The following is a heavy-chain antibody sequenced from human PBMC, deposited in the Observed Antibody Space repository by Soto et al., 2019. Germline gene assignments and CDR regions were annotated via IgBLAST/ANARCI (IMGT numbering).Heavy chain of an antibody. D-gene: IGHD3-9*01. CDR3: AHKGPEDWPLDY. CDR1: GFSLSTSGVG. J-gene: IGHJ4*02. CDR2: IYWDDSK. Sequence: QITLKESGPTLVRPTQTLTLTCAFSGFSLSTSGVGVGWTRQPPGKALEWLAVIYWDDSKHYSPSLRSRLTITKDTSNNQVVLTMTNMYPMDTGTYYCAHKGPEDWPLDYWGQGTLVTVSS. V-gene: IGHV2-5*02.